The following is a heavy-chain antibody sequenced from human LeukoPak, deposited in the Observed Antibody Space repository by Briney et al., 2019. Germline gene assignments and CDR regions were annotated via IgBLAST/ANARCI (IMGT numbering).Heavy chain of an antibody. CDR3: ARLGAVAGSDY. CDR1: GYTFTSYG. D-gene: IGHD6-19*01. J-gene: IGHJ4*02. Sequence: ASVKVSCKASGYTFTSYGISWVRQAPGQGLEWLGWISTYSDNTNYAQKLQGRVTMTTDTSTSTAYMELRSLRSDDTAVYYCARLGAVAGSDYWGQGTLVTVSS. CDR2: ISTYSDNT. V-gene: IGHV1-18*01.